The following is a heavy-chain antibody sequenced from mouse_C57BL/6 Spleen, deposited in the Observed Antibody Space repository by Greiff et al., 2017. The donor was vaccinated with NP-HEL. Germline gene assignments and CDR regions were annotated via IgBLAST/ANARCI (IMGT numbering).Heavy chain of an antibody. Sequence: EVMLVESGGGLVQPKGSLKLSCAASGFTFNTYSMPWFRPPPGPGLDWVARISRKSSNSASYYAVSVKDRFTISRDDSQSMLYLQMNNLKTEDTAMDYWGRYDGSSDYAMDDGGKGTTVTVSS. CDR3: GRYDGSSDYAMDD. D-gene: IGHD1-1*01. CDR1: GFTFNTYS. CDR2: ISRKSSNSAS. J-gene: IGHJ4*01. V-gene: IGHV10-3*01.